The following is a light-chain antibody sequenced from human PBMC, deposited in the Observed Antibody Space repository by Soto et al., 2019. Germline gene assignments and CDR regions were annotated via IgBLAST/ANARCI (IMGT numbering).Light chain of an antibody. V-gene: IGKV1-9*01. CDR2: AAS. CDR1: QGISSY. CDR3: QQLNSYPPT. Sequence: DIQLTQSPSFLSASVGDRVTITCRASQGISSYLAWYQQKPGKAPKLLIYAASTLQSGVPSRFSGSGSGTEFTLTISRLQPEDFATYYCQQLNSYPPTFGGGTKVEIK. J-gene: IGKJ4*01.